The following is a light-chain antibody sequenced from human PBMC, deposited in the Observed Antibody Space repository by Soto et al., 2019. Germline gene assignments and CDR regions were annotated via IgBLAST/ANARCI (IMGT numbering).Light chain of an antibody. CDR2: DAS. J-gene: IGKJ5*01. CDR1: QSVISSY. Sequence: EIVLTQSPATLSLSPGERATLSCGASQSVISSYLAWYQQKPGLAPRLLIYDASSRATGIPDRFSGSGSGTNFTLTISRLEPEDFALYYCQQYGSSPISIGQGTRLEIK. CDR3: QQYGSSPIS. V-gene: IGKV3D-20*01.